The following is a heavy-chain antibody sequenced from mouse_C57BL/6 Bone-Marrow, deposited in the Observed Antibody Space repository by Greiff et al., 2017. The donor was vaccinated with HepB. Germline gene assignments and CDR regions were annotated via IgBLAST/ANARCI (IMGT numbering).Heavy chain of an antibody. V-gene: IGHV7-3*01. J-gene: IGHJ3*01. D-gene: IGHD2-1*01. CDR2: IRNKANGYTT. CDR1: GFTFTDYY. CDR3: ARVYYGNAWFAY. Sequence: DVHLVESGGGLVQPGGSLSLSCAASGFTFTDYYMSWVRQPPGKALEWLGFIRNKANGYTTEYSASVKGRFTISRDNSQSILYLQMNALRAEDSATYYCARVYYGNAWFAYWGQGTLVTVSA.